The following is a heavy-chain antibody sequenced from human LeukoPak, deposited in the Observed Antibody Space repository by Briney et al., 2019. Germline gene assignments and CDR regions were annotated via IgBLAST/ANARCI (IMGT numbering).Heavy chain of an antibody. Sequence: ASVKVSCKASGYTFTGYYMHWVRRAPGQGLEWMGWINPNSGGTNYAQKFQGRVTMIRDTSISTAYMELSRLRPDDTAVYYCAREGSSGWYYFDYWGQGTLVTVSS. J-gene: IGHJ4*02. CDR3: AREGSSGWYYFDY. CDR1: GYTFTGYY. V-gene: IGHV1-2*02. D-gene: IGHD6-19*01. CDR2: INPNSGGT.